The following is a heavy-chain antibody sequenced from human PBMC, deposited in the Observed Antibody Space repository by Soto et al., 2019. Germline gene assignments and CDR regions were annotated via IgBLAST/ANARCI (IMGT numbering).Heavy chain of an antibody. CDR1: GGSISSSNW. CDR2: IYHSGST. V-gene: IGHV4-4*02. J-gene: IGHJ4*02. CDR3: ARGTIVVVPARAVEIYFDY. D-gene: IGHD2-2*01. Sequence: SETLSLTCAVSGGSISSSNWWSWVRQPPGKGLEWIGEIYHSGSTNYNPSLKSRVTISVDKSKNQFSLKLSSVTAADTAVYYCARGTIVVVPARAVEIYFDYWGQGTLVTVSS.